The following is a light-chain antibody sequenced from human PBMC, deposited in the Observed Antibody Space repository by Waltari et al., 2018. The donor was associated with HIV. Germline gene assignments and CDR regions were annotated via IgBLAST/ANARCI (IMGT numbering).Light chain of an antibody. CDR2: WAS. CDR3: QQYYSLPPT. Sequence: VMTQSPASLAVSRGGTVRMNCTSSRTVLYHSDSQNYLAWYQQKPGQAPRVLISWASTRPVGVPSSIPALGVPERFSGSGSGTNFSLTISGLQEDDVAIYYCQQYYSLPPTFGGGTRVEL. CDR1: RTVLYHSDSQNY. V-gene: IGKV4-1*01. J-gene: IGKJ4*01.